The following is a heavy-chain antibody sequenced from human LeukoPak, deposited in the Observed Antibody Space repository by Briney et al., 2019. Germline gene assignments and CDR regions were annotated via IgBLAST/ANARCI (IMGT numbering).Heavy chain of an antibody. V-gene: IGHV4-39*01. CDR3: ARRLVGATANFDY. CDR2: IYYSGST. Sequence: SETLSLTGTVSGGSISSSRYYWGWIRQPPGKGLEWIGSIYYSGSTNYNPSLKSRVTISVDTSKNQFSLKVSSVTAADTAVYYCARRLVGATANFDYWGQGTLVTVSS. CDR1: GGSISSSRYY. D-gene: IGHD1-26*01. J-gene: IGHJ4*02.